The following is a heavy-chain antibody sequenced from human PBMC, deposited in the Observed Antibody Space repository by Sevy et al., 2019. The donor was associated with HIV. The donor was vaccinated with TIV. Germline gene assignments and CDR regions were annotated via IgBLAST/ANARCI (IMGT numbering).Heavy chain of an antibody. CDR2: ICGRGDNT. Sequence: GGSLRLSCGASGFTFSSYAMSWVRQAPGKGLEWVSVICGRGDNTYYADSVKGRLTISRDNSRNRLYLQMNSLIAEDMAVYYCAKDRRYGDIGLFDYWGQGTLVTVSS. J-gene: IGHJ4*02. V-gene: IGHV3-23*01. CDR3: AKDRRYGDIGLFDY. D-gene: IGHD4-17*01. CDR1: GFTFSSYA.